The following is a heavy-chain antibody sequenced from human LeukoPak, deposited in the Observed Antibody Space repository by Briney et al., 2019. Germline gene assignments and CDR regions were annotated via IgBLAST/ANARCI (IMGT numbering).Heavy chain of an antibody. D-gene: IGHD3-10*01. CDR3: ARDQGKVRPTDYYYYYMDV. CDR2: ISAYNGNT. J-gene: IGHJ6*03. V-gene: IGHV1-18*01. Sequence: ASVKVSCKASGYTFTSYGISWVRQAPGQGLEWMGWISAYNGNTNYAQKLQGRVTMTTDTSTSTAYVELRSLRSDDTAMYYCARDQGKVRPTDYYYYYMDVWGKGTTVTVSS. CDR1: GYTFTSYG.